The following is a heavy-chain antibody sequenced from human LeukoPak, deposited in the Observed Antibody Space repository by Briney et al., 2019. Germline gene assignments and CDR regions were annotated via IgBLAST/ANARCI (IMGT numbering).Heavy chain of an antibody. V-gene: IGHV5-51*01. J-gene: IGHJ4*02. CDR2: IYLGDSDT. D-gene: IGHD1-26*01. CDR3: ARRRDLYSGSYYPFDY. CDR1: GYSFTSYW. Sequence: PGESLKISCKGSGYSFTSYWIGWVRHMPGKGLEWMGIIYLGDSDTRYSPPFQGQVTISAHKSISTAYLQWSSLKGSDTAMYYCARRRDLYSGSYYPFDYWGQGTLVTVSS.